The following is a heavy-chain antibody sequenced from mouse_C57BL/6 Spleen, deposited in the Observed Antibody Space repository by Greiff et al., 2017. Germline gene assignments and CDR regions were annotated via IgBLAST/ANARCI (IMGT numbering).Heavy chain of an antibody. D-gene: IGHD2-5*01. CDR3: VRDSNYDAWFAY. V-gene: IGHV10-3*01. Sequence: DVHLVESGGGLVQPKGSLKLSCAASGFTFNTYAMHWVRQAPGKGLEWVARIRSKSSNYATYYADSVKDRFTISRDDSQSMLYLQMNNLKNEDAAMYYCVRDSNYDAWFAYWGQGTLVTVSA. CDR2: IRSKSSNYAT. CDR1: GFTFNTYA. J-gene: IGHJ3*01.